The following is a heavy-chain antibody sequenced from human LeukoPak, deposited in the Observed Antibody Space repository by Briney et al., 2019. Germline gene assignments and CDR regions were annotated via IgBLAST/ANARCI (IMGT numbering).Heavy chain of an antibody. J-gene: IGHJ5*02. CDR1: GFTFSSYG. V-gene: IGHV3-23*01. CDR2: ISSSGGRT. Sequence: PGGSLRLSCAASGFTFSSYGMNWVRQAPGKGLEWVSTISSSGGRTYYADSVKGRFTISRDNSKNTLYLQMNRLRAEDTAVYYCAKGVAWAFDPWGQGTLVTVSS. CDR3: AKGVAWAFDP.